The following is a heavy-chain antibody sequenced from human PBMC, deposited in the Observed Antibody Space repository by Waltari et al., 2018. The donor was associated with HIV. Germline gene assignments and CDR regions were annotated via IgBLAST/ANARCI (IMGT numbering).Heavy chain of an antibody. Sequence: QVQLVPSGAEVKKPGASVMVSCKASGYTFTSYAMLWVRQAPGSRLEWMGWINAGNGNTKYSQKFQGRVTITRDTSASTAYMELSSLRSEDTAVYYCARDGLRYFDWTRNYGMDVWGQGTTVTVSS. CDR2: INAGNGNT. D-gene: IGHD3-9*01. CDR3: ARDGLRYFDWTRNYGMDV. J-gene: IGHJ6*02. CDR1: GYTFTSYA. V-gene: IGHV1-3*01.